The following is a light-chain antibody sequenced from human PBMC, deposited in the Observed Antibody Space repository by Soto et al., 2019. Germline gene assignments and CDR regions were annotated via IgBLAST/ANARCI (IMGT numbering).Light chain of an antibody. CDR2: GAS. V-gene: IGKV3-15*01. Sequence: EIVMTQSPATLSVSPGERATPSCRASQSVSSNLAWYHQKPGQAPRLLIYGASTRASGIPARFSGSGSGTEFTLTISSLQSEDFAVYYCQQYNNWPPITFGQGTRLEIK. CDR1: QSVSSN. J-gene: IGKJ5*01. CDR3: QQYNNWPPIT.